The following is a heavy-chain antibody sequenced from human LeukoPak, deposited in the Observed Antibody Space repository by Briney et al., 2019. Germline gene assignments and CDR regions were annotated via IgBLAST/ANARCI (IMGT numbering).Heavy chain of an antibody. CDR2: INPRGGST. V-gene: IGHV1-46*01. CDR3: ARAGGSYYAFDY. CDR1: GYTFTSYY. D-gene: IGHD1-26*01. J-gene: IGHJ4*02. Sequence: GASVKVSCKASGYTFTSYYMHWVRQAPGQGLEWMGIINPRGGSTSYAQKFQGRVTMTRDMSTSTVYMELSSLRSEDTAVYYCARAGGSYYAFDYWGQGTLVTVSS.